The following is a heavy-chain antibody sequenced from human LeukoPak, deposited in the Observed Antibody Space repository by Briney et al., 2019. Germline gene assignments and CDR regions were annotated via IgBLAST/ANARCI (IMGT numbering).Heavy chain of an antibody. J-gene: IGHJ4*02. CDR3: AREGVVPAALDY. D-gene: IGHD2-2*01. CDR1: GYTFTGYY. Sequence: ASVKVSCKASGYTFTGYYMHWVRQAPGQGLEWMGWINPNSGGTNYAQKLQGRVTMTTDTSTSTAYMELRSLRSDDTAVYYCAREGVVPAALDYWGQGALVTVSS. CDR2: INPNSGGT. V-gene: IGHV1-2*02.